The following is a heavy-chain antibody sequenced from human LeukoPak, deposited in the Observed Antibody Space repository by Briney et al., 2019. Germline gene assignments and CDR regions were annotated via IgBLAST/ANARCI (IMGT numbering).Heavy chain of an antibody. Sequence: SVRVSCKASGGTFSSYAISWVRQAPGQGLEWMGGIITIFGTANYAQKFQGRVTITADESTSAAYMELSSLRSEDTAVYYCAKERSGTWFDPWGQGTLVTVSS. CDR3: AKERSGTWFDP. V-gene: IGHV1-69*01. CDR2: IITIFGTA. J-gene: IGHJ5*02. D-gene: IGHD1-26*01. CDR1: GGTFSSYA.